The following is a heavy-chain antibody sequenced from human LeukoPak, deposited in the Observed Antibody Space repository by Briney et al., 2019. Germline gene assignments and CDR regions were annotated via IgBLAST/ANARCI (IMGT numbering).Heavy chain of an antibody. V-gene: IGHV3-74*01. CDR1: GFTFSSYW. CDR2: IKTDGSRT. D-gene: IGHD6-13*01. CDR3: ARDPGYSSSWSDY. Sequence: GGSLRLSCAASGFTFSSYWTHWVRHAPGKGLVWVSRIKTDGSRTHYADFAQGRFTISRDNAKNTLYLQMNSLRAEDTAVYYCARDPGYSSSWSDYWGQGTLVTVSS. J-gene: IGHJ4*02.